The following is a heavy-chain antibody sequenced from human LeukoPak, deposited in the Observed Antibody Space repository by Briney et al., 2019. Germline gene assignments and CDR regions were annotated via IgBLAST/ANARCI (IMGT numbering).Heavy chain of an antibody. CDR2: IYPGDSDT. CDR1: GYSFTSYW. CDR3: ARHGGYCTNGVCYIDY. D-gene: IGHD2-8*01. V-gene: IGHV5-51*01. J-gene: IGHJ4*02. Sequence: GESLKISCKGSGYSFTSYWIGWVRQMPGKGLEWMGIIYPGDSDTRYSPSFQGQVTISADKSISTAYLQWSSLKASDTAMYYCARHGGYCTNGVCYIDYWGQGTLVTVSS.